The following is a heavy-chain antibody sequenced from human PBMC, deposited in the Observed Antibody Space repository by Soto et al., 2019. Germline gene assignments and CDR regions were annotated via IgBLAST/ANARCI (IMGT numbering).Heavy chain of an antibody. V-gene: IGHV4-59*01. CDR3: ARHVREVTTQFDY. D-gene: IGHD2-21*02. J-gene: IGHJ4*02. Sequence: QVQLQESGPGLVKPSETLSLACTVSGGSISSYYWSWIRQPPGKGLEWIGYIYYSGSTNYNPSLKSRVSKSVDTAKNQFSLKLRAVCAADTAVYYDARHVREVTTQFDYWGQGTLVTVSS. CDR1: GGSISSYY. CDR2: IYYSGST.